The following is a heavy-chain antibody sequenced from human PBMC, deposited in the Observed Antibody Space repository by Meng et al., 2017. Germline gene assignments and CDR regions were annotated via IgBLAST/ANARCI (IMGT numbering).Heavy chain of an antibody. CDR1: GFTFSSYG. CDR2: IWYDGSNK. V-gene: IGHV3-33*01. CDR3: ARAEGGYYYFDY. J-gene: IGHJ4*02. Sequence: GESLKISCAASGFTFSSYGMHWVRQAPGKGLEWVAVIWYDGSNKYYADSVKGRFTISRDNSKNTLYLQMNSLRAEDTAVYYCARAEGGYYYFDYWGQGTLVTVSS. D-gene: IGHD3-16*01.